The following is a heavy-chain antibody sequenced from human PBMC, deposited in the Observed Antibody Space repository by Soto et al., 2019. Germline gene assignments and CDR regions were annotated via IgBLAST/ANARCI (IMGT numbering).Heavy chain of an antibody. CDR2: IYYSGST. D-gene: IGHD2-8*01. CDR3: VMEYCINGLCYYAY. Sequence: PSETLSLTCTVSGGSVSSGNYYWSWIRQPPGKGLEWIGYIYYSGSTNYNPSLKSRVTISVDTSKNQFSLKLSSVTAADTAVYYCVMEYCINGLCYYAYWGQGTPVTVSS. V-gene: IGHV4-61*01. CDR1: GGSVSSGNYY. J-gene: IGHJ4*02.